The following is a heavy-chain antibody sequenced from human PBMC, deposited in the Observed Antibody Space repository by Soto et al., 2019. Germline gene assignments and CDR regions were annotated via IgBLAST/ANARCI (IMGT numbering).Heavy chain of an antibody. CDR2: INVGNGNT. V-gene: IGHV1-3*05. CDR3: ARAWVVVTAPDY. CDR1: GYTFTSYA. D-gene: IGHD2-21*02. J-gene: IGHJ4*02. Sequence: QVQLVQSGAEEKKPGASVKVSCKASGYTFTSYAMHWVRQAPGQRLEWMGWINVGNGNTKYSQKFQGRVTITRDTSASTDYMELSSLRSEDTAVYYCARAWVVVTAPDYWGQGTLVTVSS.